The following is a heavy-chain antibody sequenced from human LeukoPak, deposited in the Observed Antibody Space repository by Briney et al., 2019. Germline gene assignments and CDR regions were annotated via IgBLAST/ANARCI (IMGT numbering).Heavy chain of an antibody. CDR1: GGSISSYY. D-gene: IGHD3-22*01. J-gene: IGHJ6*02. CDR2: IYYSGST. Sequence: SETLSLTCTVSGGSISSYYWSWIRQHPGKGLEWIGYIYYSGSTYYNPSLKSRVTISVDTSKNQFSLKLSSVTAADTAVYYCARDQYYYDSSGYYGMDVWGQGTTVTVSS. V-gene: IGHV4-59*06. CDR3: ARDQYYYDSSGYYGMDV.